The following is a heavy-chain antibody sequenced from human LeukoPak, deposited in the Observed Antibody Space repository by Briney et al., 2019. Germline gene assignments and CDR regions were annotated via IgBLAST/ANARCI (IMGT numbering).Heavy chain of an antibody. CDR3: ARGGGIAVAGKGIDY. J-gene: IGHJ4*02. CDR2: ISSSSSYI. Sequence: GSLRLSCAASGFTFSSYRMNWVRQAPGKGLEWVSSISSSSSYIYYADSVKGRFTISRDNARNSLYLQMNSLRAEDTAVYYCARGGGIAVAGKGIDYWGQGTLVTVSS. D-gene: IGHD6-19*01. V-gene: IGHV3-21*01. CDR1: GFTFSSYR.